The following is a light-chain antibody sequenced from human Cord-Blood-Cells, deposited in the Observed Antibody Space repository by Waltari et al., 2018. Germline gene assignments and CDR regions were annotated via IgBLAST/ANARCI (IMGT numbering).Light chain of an antibody. Sequence: EIVLTQSPGTLSLSPGERATLSCRASQSVRSSYLAWYQQTPGRAPRLLIYSASSRSTSIPDRFSGSGSGPDFTLPISILETKDFAVYCCQQYGSPTPISLGQGTRPEI. CDR2: SAS. CDR3: QQYGSPTPIS. CDR1: QSVRSSY. V-gene: IGKV3-20*01. J-gene: IGKJ5*01.